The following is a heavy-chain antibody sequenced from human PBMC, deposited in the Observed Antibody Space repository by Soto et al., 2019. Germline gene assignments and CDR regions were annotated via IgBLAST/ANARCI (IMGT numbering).Heavy chain of an antibody. CDR2: ISGSGGST. J-gene: IGHJ3*02. Sequence: VSQRLSWAAAGFTISSYAMSWVRQAPGKGLEWVSAISGSGGSTYYADSVKGRFTISRDNSKNTLYLQMNSLRAEDTAVYYCAKDRTNWGMVGDAFDIWGQGTMVTVSS. CDR1: GFTISSYA. V-gene: IGHV3-23*01. D-gene: IGHD7-27*01. CDR3: AKDRTNWGMVGDAFDI.